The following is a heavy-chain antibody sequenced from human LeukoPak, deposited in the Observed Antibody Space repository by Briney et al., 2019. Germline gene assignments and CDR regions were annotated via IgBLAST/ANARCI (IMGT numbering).Heavy chain of an antibody. CDR1: GYSISSGYY. CDR3: ARDYGDLSDAFDI. V-gene: IGHV4-38-2*02. J-gene: IGHJ3*02. CDR2: IYHSGST. D-gene: IGHD4-17*01. Sequence: SETLSLTCAVSGYSISSGYYWGWIRQPPGKGLEWIGSIYHSGSTYYNPSLKSRVTISVDTSKNQFSLKLSSVTAADTAVYYCARDYGDLSDAFDIWGQGKMVTVSS.